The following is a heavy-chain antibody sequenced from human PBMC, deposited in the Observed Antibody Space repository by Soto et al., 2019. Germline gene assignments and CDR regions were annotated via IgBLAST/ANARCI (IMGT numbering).Heavy chain of an antibody. J-gene: IGHJ4*02. Sequence: QVQLVQSGAEVKKPGASVKVSCKASGYTFTSYGISWVRQAPGQGLEWMGWISAYNGNTNYAQKLKGRVIMTRATSTSPAYMELRSLRSDDTAVYYCARDHGSGKNLGRWEDYWGQGTLVTVSS. D-gene: IGHD3-10*01. CDR3: ARDHGSGKNLGRWEDY. CDR1: GYTFTSYG. CDR2: ISAYNGNT. V-gene: IGHV1-18*01.